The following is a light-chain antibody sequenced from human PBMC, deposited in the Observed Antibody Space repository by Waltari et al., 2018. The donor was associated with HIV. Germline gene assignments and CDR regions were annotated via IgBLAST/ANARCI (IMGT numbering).Light chain of an antibody. J-gene: IGKJ4*01. V-gene: IGKV1-5*03. CDR2: RAS. CDR3: QQYNSYPLT. CDR1: QSLNNW. Sequence: DIQMTQSPSTLSASEGDGVTITCRASQSLNNWLAWYQQKPGKAPKLLIYRASSLESGVPSRFSGSGSGTEFTLTISSLQPDDFATYYCQQYNSYPLTFGGGTKVEIK.